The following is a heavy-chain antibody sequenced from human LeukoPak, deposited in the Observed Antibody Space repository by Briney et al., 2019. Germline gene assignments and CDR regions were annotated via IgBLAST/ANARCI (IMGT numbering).Heavy chain of an antibody. Sequence: AASVKVSCKASGYTFTGYYMHWVRQAPGQGLEWMGWINPNSGGTNYAQKFQGRVTMTRDTSISTAYMELSRLRSDDTAVYYCARVSLVRGFHWFDPWGQGTLVTVSS. CDR3: ARVSLVRGFHWFDP. D-gene: IGHD3-10*01. CDR2: INPNSGGT. J-gene: IGHJ5*02. V-gene: IGHV1-2*02. CDR1: GYTFTGYY.